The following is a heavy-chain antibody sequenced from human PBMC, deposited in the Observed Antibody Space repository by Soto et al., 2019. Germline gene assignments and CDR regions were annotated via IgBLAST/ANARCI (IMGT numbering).Heavy chain of an antibody. CDR3: ARTRSAWSDFHYYSLDV. Sequence: GGSLRLSCAASGFTFNSYGMHWVRQGPGNGLEWVAFISYDSTKTYYADSVKGRFTISRDNSNSALYVQMNSLTGEDTAVYYCARTRSAWSDFHYYSLDVWGQGTTVNVSS. J-gene: IGHJ6*02. D-gene: IGHD1-26*01. CDR1: GFTFNSYG. CDR2: ISYDSTKT. V-gene: IGHV3-30*03.